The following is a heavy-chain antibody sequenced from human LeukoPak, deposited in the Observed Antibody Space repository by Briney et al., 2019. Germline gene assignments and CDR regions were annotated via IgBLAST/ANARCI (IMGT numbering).Heavy chain of an antibody. Sequence: GGSLRLSCAASGFTFSSYAMSWVRQAPGKGLEWVAVMSYDGSNKDYADSVKGRFTISRDNSKNTLYLQMNSLRAEDTAVYYCARRAYCTHGICYDYYYYYGLDVWGQGTTVTVSS. D-gene: IGHD2-8*01. CDR2: MSYDGSNK. CDR1: GFTFSSYA. CDR3: ARRAYCTHGICYDYYYYYGLDV. V-gene: IGHV3-30-3*01. J-gene: IGHJ6*02.